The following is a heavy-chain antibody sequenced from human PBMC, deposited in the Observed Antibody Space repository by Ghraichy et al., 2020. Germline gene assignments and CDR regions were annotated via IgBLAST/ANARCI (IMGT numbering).Heavy chain of an antibody. D-gene: IGHD4-17*01. CDR2: IKDDGSEK. V-gene: IGHV3-7*03. J-gene: IGHJ5*02. CDR3: VRDDGYSDSCCWFDP. Sequence: GGSLRLSCAASGFTFTNFWMTWVRQKPGKGLEWVANIKDDGSEKYYVDSVKGRFTISRDNAKNSVYLQMNSLRVDDTAIYYCVRDDGYSDSCCWFDPWGQGILVTVSS. CDR1: GFTFTNFW.